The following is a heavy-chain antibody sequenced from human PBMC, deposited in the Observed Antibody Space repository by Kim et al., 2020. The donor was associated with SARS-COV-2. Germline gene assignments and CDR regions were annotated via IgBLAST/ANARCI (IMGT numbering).Heavy chain of an antibody. CDR2: INSNGDST. CDR1: GFTFNKSP. Sequence: GGSLRLSFAASGFTFNKSPMHWVRQAPGKGLEYVSAINSNGDSTYYAGSVRGRFTISRDNSKNTLYLQMGSLRPDDMALYYCARRSGGDAYYYFDLWGRGTLVTVSS. J-gene: IGHJ2*01. V-gene: IGHV3-64*02. D-gene: IGHD3-10*01. CDR3: ARRSGGDAYYYFDL.